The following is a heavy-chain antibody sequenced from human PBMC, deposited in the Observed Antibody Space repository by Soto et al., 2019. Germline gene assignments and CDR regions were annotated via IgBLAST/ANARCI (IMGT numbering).Heavy chain of an antibody. J-gene: IGHJ4*02. V-gene: IGHV3-21*01. Sequence: GSLRLSCAASGFTFSSYSMNWVRQAPGKGLEWVSSISSSSSYIYYADSVKGRFTISRDNAKNSLYLQMNSLRAEDTAVYYCAREEYSSSWYPHWGQGTLVTVSS. CDR2: ISSSSSYI. CDR3: AREEYSSSWYPH. CDR1: GFTFSSYS. D-gene: IGHD6-13*01.